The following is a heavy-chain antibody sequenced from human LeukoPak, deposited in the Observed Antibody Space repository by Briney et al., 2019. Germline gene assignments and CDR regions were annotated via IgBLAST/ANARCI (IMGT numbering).Heavy chain of an antibody. J-gene: IGHJ4*02. D-gene: IGHD4-11*01. CDR2: IWYDGSNK. CDR1: GFTFSSYG. CDR3: AKDVPTFDYSNYGVDY. Sequence: GGSLRLSCAASGFTFSSYGMHWVRQAPGKGLEWVAVIWYDGSNKYYADSVKGRFTISRDNSKNTLYLQMNSLRAEDTAVYYCAKDVPTFDYSNYGVDYWGQGTLVTVSS. V-gene: IGHV3-33*06.